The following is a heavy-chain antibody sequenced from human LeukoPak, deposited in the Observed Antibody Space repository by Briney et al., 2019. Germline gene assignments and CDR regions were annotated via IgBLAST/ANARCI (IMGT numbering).Heavy chain of an antibody. D-gene: IGHD3-22*01. CDR3: ARDYYDSSGYYYEGAFDI. CDR1: GFTFSSYS. Sequence: GGSLRLSSAASGFTFSSYSMNWVRQAPGKGLEWVSSISSSSSYIYYADSVKGRFTISRDNAKNSLYLQMNSLRAEDTAVYYCARDYYDSSGYYYEGAFDIWGQGTMVTVSS. J-gene: IGHJ3*02. V-gene: IGHV3-21*01. CDR2: ISSSSSYI.